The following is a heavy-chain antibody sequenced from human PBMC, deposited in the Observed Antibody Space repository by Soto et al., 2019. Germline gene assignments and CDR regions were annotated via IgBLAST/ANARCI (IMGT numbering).Heavy chain of an antibody. V-gene: IGHV3-9*01. CDR3: AKDGYSIGILFDY. CDR1: GFTFDDYA. Sequence: PGGSLRLSCAASGFTFDDYAMHWVRQAPGKGLEWVSGISWNSGSIGYADSVKGRFTISRDNAKNSLYLQMNSLRAEDTALYYCAKDGYSIGILFDYWGQGTLVTVSS. D-gene: IGHD2-21*01. CDR2: ISWNSGSI. J-gene: IGHJ4*02.